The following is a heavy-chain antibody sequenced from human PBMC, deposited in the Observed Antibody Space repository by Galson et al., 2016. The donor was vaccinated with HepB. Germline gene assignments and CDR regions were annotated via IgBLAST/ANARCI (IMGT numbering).Heavy chain of an antibody. CDR2: IYSGGST. Sequence: SLRLSCAASGFTVGNNYMSWVRQAPGKGLEWVSLIYSGGSTLYADSLKGRFTISRDSSKNTVYLQMNNLRAEDTAVYYCGRDVGPWGQGTLVTVSS. CDR1: GFTVGNNY. V-gene: IGHV3-53*01. D-gene: IGHD1-26*01. CDR3: GRDVGP. J-gene: IGHJ5*02.